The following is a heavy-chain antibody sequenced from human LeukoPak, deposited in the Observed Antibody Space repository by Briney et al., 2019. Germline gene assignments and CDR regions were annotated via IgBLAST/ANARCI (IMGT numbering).Heavy chain of an antibody. CDR3: ARALPRLYYYDSSGENWFDP. J-gene: IGHJ5*02. CDR1: GGAISSYY. D-gene: IGHD3-22*01. CDR2: MYTSGST. Sequence: PSETLSLTCTVSGGAISSYYWSWIREPAGQGLEWIGRMYTSGSTNYNPSLKSPTTMSVDTSKHHFSLKLSSVTAADTAVYYCARALPRLYYYDSSGENWFDPWGQGTLVTVSS. V-gene: IGHV4-4*07.